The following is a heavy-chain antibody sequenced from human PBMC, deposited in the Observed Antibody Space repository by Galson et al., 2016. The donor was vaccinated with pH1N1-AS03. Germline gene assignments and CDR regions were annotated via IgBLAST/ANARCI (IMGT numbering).Heavy chain of an antibody. D-gene: IGHD3-16*01. CDR1: GFTFKNYA. CDR2: ISDIDTST. J-gene: IGHJ4*02. Sequence: SLRLSCAASGFTFKNYAMSWVRQAHRKGLEWVSVISDIDTSTYYASSVNGRFSISRDNPRNTLSPQMDGLSAEDTAVYYCAKEGDEGAYDCWGQGTLVTVSP. V-gene: IGHV3-23*01. CDR3: AKEGDEGAYDC.